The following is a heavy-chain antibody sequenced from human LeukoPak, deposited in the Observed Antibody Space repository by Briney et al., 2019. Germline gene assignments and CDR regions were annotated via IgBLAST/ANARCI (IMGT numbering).Heavy chain of an antibody. CDR2: IKQDGSEK. CDR3: ARGGYATSWYWIY. D-gene: IGHD6-13*01. J-gene: IGHJ4*02. CDR1: GFPFSSNW. V-gene: IGHV3-7*01. Sequence: GGSLRLSCAASGFPFSSNWMTWVRQSPGKGLEWVATIKQDGSEKYYVDSVKGRFTISRDNAKSSLYLQMNSLRAEDTAVYYCARGGYATSWYWIYWGQGTLVTISP.